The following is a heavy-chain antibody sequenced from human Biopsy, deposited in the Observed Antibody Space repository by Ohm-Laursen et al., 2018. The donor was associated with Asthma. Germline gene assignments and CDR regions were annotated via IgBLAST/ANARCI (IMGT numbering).Heavy chain of an antibody. J-gene: IGHJ4*02. Sequence: SLRLSCAASGFTFSSYALSWVRQAPGKGLEWVSGISGDAQRIYYEDSVKGRFTISRDNSKNTIYLQLNSLRAEDTVVYYCAKDWKSLYVQYFFEYWGQGTLVTVSS. D-gene: IGHD5/OR15-5a*01. V-gene: IGHV3-23*01. CDR2: ISGDAQRI. CDR1: GFTFSSYA. CDR3: AKDWKSLYVQYFFEY.